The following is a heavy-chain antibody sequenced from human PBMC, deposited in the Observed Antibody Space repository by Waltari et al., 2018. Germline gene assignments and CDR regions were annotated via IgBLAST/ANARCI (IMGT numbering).Heavy chain of an antibody. J-gene: IGHJ4*02. D-gene: IGHD1-1*01. CDR3: ARDGALEGPPYYFDY. CDR1: GFTFSSYE. V-gene: IGHV3-48*03. CDR2: ISSSGSTI. Sequence: EVQLVESGGGLVQPGGSLRLSCAASGFTFSSYEMNLVRQAPGKGLEWVSYISSSGSTIYYADSVKGRFTISRDNAKNSLYLQMNSLRAEDTAVYYCARDGALEGPPYYFDYWGQGTLVTVSS.